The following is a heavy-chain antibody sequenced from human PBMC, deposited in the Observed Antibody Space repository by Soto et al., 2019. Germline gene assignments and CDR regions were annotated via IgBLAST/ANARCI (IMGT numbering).Heavy chain of an antibody. Sequence: GASVKVSCKASGYTFTSYYMHWVRQAPGQGLEWMGIINPSGGSTSYAQKFQGRVTMTRDTSTSTVYMELSSLRSEDTAVYYCARNFPLVTIVREHTTRDNNYYYYSHGWGKGTTVTSP. CDR3: ARNFPLVTIVREHTTRDNNYYYYSHG. J-gene: IGHJ6*03. V-gene: IGHV1-46*03. CDR1: GYTFTSYY. CDR2: INPSGGST. D-gene: IGHD3-10*01.